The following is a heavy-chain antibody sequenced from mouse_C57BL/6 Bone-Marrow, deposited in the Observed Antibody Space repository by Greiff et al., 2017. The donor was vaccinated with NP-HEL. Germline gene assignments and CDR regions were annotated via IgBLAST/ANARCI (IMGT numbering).Heavy chain of an antibody. Sequence: QVQLQQPGAELVKPGASVKLSCKASGYTFTSYWMHWVKQRPGQGLEWIGVIHPNSGSTNYNEKFKSKATLTVDKSSSTAYMQRSSLTSEDAAVYYCARDWDPYWYFDVWGTGTTVTFSS. CDR3: ARDWDPYWYFDV. CDR2: IHPNSGST. D-gene: IGHD4-1*01. CDR1: GYTFTSYW. J-gene: IGHJ1*03. V-gene: IGHV1-64*01.